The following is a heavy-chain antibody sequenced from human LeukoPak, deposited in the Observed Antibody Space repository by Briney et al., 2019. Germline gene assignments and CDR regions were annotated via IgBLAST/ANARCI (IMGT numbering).Heavy chain of an antibody. V-gene: IGHV3-7*01. D-gene: IGHD6-19*01. CDR2: IKQDGSGE. CDR1: GSTFSSYW. CDR3: TTGYSSGWYNEGNY. J-gene: IGHJ4*02. Sequence: GGSLRLSCVASGSTFSSYWMSWVRQAPGKGLEWVAKIKQDGSGEYYLDSVKGRFTISRDNAKNSLYLQMNSLRAEDTAVYFCTTGYSSGWYNEGNYWGQGTLVTVSS.